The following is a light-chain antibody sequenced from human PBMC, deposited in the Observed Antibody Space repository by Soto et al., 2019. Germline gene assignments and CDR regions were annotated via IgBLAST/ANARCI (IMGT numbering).Light chain of an antibody. CDR2: EVN. V-gene: IGLV2-8*01. CDR3: SSFVGAPVI. CDR1: STDVGEYNY. Sequence: QSVLTQPPSASGSPGQSVTIPCAGTSTDVGEYNYVSWYQQHPGKVPKLIIFEVNKRPSGVPDRFSGSKSGDTASLTVSGLQAEDEAAYYCSSFVGAPVIFGGATKLTVL. J-gene: IGLJ2*01.